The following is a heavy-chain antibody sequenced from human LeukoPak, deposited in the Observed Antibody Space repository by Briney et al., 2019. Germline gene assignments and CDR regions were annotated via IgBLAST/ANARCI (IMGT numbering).Heavy chain of an antibody. Sequence: GGSLRLSCAASGFTFSSYGMHWVRQAPGKGLEWVAVILCDGSNKYYADSVKGRFTISRDNSKNTLYLQMNGLRAEDTAVYYCAKDTRYCSGGSCYGYYGMDVWGQGSTVTVSS. CDR3: AKDTRYCSGGSCYGYYGMDV. J-gene: IGHJ6*02. V-gene: IGHV3-30*18. D-gene: IGHD2-15*01. CDR1: GFTFSSYG. CDR2: ILCDGSNK.